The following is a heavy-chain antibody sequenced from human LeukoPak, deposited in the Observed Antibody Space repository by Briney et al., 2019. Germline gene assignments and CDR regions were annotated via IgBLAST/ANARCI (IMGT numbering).Heavy chain of an antibody. D-gene: IGHD4-17*01. Sequence: ASVKVSCKASGYTFGNYDINWVRHATGQGLEWMGWMNPNSGNTGYTQKFQGRVTITRDISITTAYMELSSLRSEDTAVYYCAARSTVTKGLGCGQGTLVTVSS. J-gene: IGHJ4*02. CDR1: GYTFGNYD. CDR2: MNPNSGNT. CDR3: AARSTVTKGLG. V-gene: IGHV1-8*03.